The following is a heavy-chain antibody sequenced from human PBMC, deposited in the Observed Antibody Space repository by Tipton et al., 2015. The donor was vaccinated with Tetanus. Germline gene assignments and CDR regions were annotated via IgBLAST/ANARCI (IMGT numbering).Heavy chain of an antibody. CDR1: GGSIGSYY. CDR2: ISHSGST. CDR3: ARDGSGFGGSYDY. Sequence: TLSLTCTVSGGSIGSYYWSWIRQPPGKGLEWIGEISHSGSTSYNVSLKSRVSISVDTSMNSFSLNLSSVTAADTAVYYCARDGSGFGGSYDYWGQGTLVTVSS. V-gene: IGHV4-34*01. D-gene: IGHD1-26*01. J-gene: IGHJ4*02.